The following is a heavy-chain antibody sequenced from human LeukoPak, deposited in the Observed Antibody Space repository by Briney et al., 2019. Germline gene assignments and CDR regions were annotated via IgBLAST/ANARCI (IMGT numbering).Heavy chain of an antibody. CDR1: GFTFSSYN. V-gene: IGHV3-21*01. D-gene: IGHD2-2*01. CDR2: IDSSSRYI. J-gene: IGHJ4*02. Sequence: QTGGSLRLSCAASGFTFSSYNMDWVRQAPGKGLEWVSFIDSSSRYIYQADSVKGRFTISRDNAKSSVFLQMNSLRAEDTAVYYCARVGGHCASTSCPPPDYWGQGTLVTVSS. CDR3: ARVGGHCASTSCPPPDY.